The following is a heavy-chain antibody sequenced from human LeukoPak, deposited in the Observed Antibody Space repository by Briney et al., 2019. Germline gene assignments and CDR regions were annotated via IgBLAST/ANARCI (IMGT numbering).Heavy chain of an antibody. CDR3: ARVPDYGDWFDY. CDR1: GYTFAGYY. J-gene: IGHJ4*02. V-gene: IGHV1-2*02. D-gene: IGHD4-17*01. CDR2: INPNSGGT. Sequence: GASVKVSCKASGYTFAGYYMHWVRQAPGQGLEWMGWINPNSGGTNYAQKFQGRVTMTRDTSISTAYMELSRLRSDDTAVYYCARVPDYGDWFDYWGQGTLVTVSS.